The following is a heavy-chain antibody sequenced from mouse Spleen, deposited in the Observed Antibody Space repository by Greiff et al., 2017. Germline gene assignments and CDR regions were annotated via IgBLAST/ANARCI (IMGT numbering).Heavy chain of an antibody. D-gene: IGHD1-1*01. CDR3: ARDYYYGSSYVWFAY. Sequence: VQLQESGAELVRPGASVKLSCKASGYTFTDYYINWVKQRPGQGLEWIARIYPGSGNTYYNEKFKGKATLTAEKSSSTAYMQLSSLTSEDSAVYFCARDYYYGSSYVWFAYWGQGTLVTVSA. V-gene: IGHV1-76*01. CDR1: GYTFTDYY. CDR2: IYPGSGNT. J-gene: IGHJ3*01.